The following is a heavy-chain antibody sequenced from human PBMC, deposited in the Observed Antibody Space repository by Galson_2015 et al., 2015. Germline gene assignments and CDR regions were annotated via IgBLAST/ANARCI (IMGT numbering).Heavy chain of an antibody. CDR1: GYSFTSYW. CDR3: ARQPPQALSGASQFVY. V-gene: IGHV5-51*01. J-gene: IGHJ4*02. CDR2: IYPGDSDT. D-gene: IGHD4/OR15-4a*01. Sequence: QSGAEVKKPGESLQISCKGSGYSFTSYWIGWVRQMPGKGLEWMGIIYPGDSDTRYSPSFQGQVTISADKSISTAYLQWSSLKASATAMYYCARQPPQALSGASQFVYWGQGTLVTVSS.